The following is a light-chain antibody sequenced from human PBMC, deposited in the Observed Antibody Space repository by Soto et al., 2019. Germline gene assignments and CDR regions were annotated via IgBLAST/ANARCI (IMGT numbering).Light chain of an antibody. Sequence: DIVMTQSPLSSPVTLGQPASISCRSSQSLVYADGSTYLSWLQQRPGQPPRLLIYKISNRLSGVPDRFSGSGAGTYFTLKISRVEAEDVGVYYCMQATQFPRTFGQGTKVEIE. J-gene: IGKJ1*01. V-gene: IGKV2-24*01. CDR1: QSLVYADGSTY. CDR2: KIS. CDR3: MQATQFPRT.